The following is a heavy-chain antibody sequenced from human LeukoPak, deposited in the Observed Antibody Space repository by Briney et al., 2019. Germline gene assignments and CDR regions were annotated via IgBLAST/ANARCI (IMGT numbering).Heavy chain of an antibody. CDR1: GGSISSYS. D-gene: IGHD1-14*01. CDR3: AGGVEPLAANTLAY. J-gene: IGHJ4*02. V-gene: IGHV4-4*07. CDR2: IYTSGST. Sequence: SETLSLTCTVSGGSISSYSWSWIRQPAGKGLEWVGRIYTSGSTTYNPSLKSRVTMSVDTSKNQFSLKLSSVTAADTAVYYCAGGVEPLAANTLAYWGQGTLVTVSS.